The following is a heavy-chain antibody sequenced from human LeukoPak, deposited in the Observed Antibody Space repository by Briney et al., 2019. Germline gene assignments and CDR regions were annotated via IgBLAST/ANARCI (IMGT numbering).Heavy chain of an antibody. D-gene: IGHD6-19*01. CDR3: ARRAYISGWLFDY. CDR2: IYNSGST. CDR1: SYTINSVHY. V-gene: IGHV4-38-2*01. J-gene: IGHJ4*02. Sequence: SETLSLKCSVYSYTINSVHYWGRTRQPPGEGLGWIGTIYNSGSTFYTQSLKSRVTISVDASHSQFSLKLSSVTAADTAVYYCARRAYISGWLFDYWGQGTLVTVSS.